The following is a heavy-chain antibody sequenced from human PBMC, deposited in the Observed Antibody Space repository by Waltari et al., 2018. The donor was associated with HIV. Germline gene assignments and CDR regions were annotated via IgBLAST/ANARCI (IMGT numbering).Heavy chain of an antibody. Sequence: EVQLVESGGGLVQPGGSLRLSCAAPDFTSSSYWMHWVRPAPGKGLVWVSRINSDGSITSHADSVKGRFTISRDNARNTLYLQMNSLGAEDTAMYYCAKGGTSGYTFGFGRWGQGTLVTVSS. CDR3: AKGGTSGYTFGFGR. V-gene: IGHV3-74*01. CDR1: DFTSSSYW. D-gene: IGHD5-18*01. J-gene: IGHJ1*01. CDR2: INSDGSIT.